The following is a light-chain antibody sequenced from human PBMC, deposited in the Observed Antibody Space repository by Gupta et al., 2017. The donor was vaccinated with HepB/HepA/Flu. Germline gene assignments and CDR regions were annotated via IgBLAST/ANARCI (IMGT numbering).Light chain of an antibody. Sequence: QPVLTPPPSASGPPVQRVTISFSGSSSNMGNDNAYWYQQRAGTAPKLLIYNDNRRPSGVPDRFSGSKSGTTASLAISGLRSEDEADYYCVGWDASLSGYVFGAGTKVTVL. CDR2: NDN. CDR1: SSNMGNDN. J-gene: IGLJ1*01. V-gene: IGLV1-47*02. CDR3: VGWDASLSGYV.